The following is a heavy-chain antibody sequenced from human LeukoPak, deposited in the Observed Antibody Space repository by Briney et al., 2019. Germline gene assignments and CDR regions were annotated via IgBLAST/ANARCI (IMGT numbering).Heavy chain of an antibody. CDR3: ARGWELNWFDP. J-gene: IGHJ5*02. Sequence: PSETLSLTCIVSGGSISDYHWTWIRQPPGKALEYIGYIYNRGTTYYNPSLKSRVTISADTSKKQFSLKLTSLTAADTAVYYCARGWELNWFDPWGQGTLVTVSS. D-gene: IGHD1-26*01. V-gene: IGHV4-59*01. CDR1: GGSISDYH. CDR2: IYNRGTT.